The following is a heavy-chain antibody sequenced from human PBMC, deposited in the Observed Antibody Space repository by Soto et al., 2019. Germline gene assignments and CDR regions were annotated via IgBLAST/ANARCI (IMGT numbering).Heavy chain of an antibody. D-gene: IGHD1-1*01. CDR3: ARGTGMPSEGSLFDY. CDR1: GYTFTSYG. V-gene: IGHV1-18*01. CDR2: ISGYNGDT. Sequence: QVQLVQSGAEVKKPGASVKVSCKTSGYTFTSYGINWVRQAPGQGLEWMGWISGYNGDTNFAQNLQGRVTMTTDTSTGTAYMELRSLRTDDTAVYYCARGTGMPSEGSLFDYWGQGALVTVSS. J-gene: IGHJ4*02.